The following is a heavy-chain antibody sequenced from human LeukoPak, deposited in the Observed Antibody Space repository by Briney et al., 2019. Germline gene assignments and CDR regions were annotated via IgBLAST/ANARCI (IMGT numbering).Heavy chain of an antibody. CDR3: ARDVYLGITMD. CDR1: GGSISSYY. CDR2: IYYSGST. J-gene: IGHJ4*02. Sequence: SETLSLTCTVSGGSISSYYWSWIRQPLGKGLEWIGYIYYSGSTNYNPSLKSRVTISVDTSKNQFSLKLSSVTAADTAVYYCARDVYLGITMDWGQGTLVTVSS. V-gene: IGHV4-59*01. D-gene: IGHD3-10*01.